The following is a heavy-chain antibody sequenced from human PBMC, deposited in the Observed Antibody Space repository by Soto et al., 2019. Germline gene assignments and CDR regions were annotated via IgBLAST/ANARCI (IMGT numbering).Heavy chain of an antibody. CDR2: ISGSGGST. D-gene: IGHD3-10*01. Sequence: GGSLRLSCAGSGFTFSRYAMSWVRQAPGKGLEWVSAISGSGGSTSYADSAKSRLTISRDNSKNTLYLQMISLRAEDTAVYYYAKVSGSGSYYKPFDYWGQGTLVTVSS. V-gene: IGHV3-23*01. CDR1: GFTFSRYA. J-gene: IGHJ4*02. CDR3: AKVSGSGSYYKPFDY.